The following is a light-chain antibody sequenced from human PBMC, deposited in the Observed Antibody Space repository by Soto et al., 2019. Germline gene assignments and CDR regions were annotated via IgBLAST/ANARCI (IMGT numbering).Light chain of an antibody. CDR1: QSVSNNY. J-gene: IGKJ4*01. CDR3: QQYGSSPPLT. V-gene: IGKV3-20*01. Sequence: EIVLMQSPGTLSLSPGERATLSCRASQSVSNNYVAWYQQKPGQPPRLLIAGASSRATGIPDRFSGSGSGTAFTLTISRLEPEDFAVYYCQQYGSSPPLTFGGGTKVEIK. CDR2: GAS.